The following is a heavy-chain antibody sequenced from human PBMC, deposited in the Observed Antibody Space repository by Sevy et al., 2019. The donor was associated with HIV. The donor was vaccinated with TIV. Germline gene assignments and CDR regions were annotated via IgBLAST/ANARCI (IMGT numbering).Heavy chain of an antibody. V-gene: IGHV3-53*01. J-gene: IGHJ6*02. CDR2: IYSDGST. Sequence: GGSLRLSCAASGFTVSSNYMSWVRQAPGKGLEWVSVIYSDGSTYYADSVKGRSTISRDNSKNTLYLQMNSLRAEDTAVYYCAREGSIGYYYYYGMDVWGQGTTVTVSS. CDR3: AREGSIGYYYYYGMDV. D-gene: IGHD2-21*01. CDR1: GFTVSSNY.